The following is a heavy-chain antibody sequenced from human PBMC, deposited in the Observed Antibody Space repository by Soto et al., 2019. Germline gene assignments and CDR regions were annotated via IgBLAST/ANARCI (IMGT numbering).Heavy chain of an antibody. Sequence: QVQLVQSGAEVKKPGASVKVSCKASGYTFTSYDINWVRQATGQGLEWMGWMNPNSGNTGYAQKFQGRVTMTRNTSISTAYMELSSLRSEDTAVYYCARVDDTGGPAAILVDYWGQGTLVTVSS. D-gene: IGHD2-2*01. CDR1: GYTFTSYD. J-gene: IGHJ4*02. CDR2: MNPNSGNT. V-gene: IGHV1-8*01. CDR3: ARVDDTGGPAAILVDY.